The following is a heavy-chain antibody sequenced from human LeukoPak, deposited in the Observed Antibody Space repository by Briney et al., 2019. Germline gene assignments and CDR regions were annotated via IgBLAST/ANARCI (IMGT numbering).Heavy chain of an antibody. V-gene: IGHV4-39*01. Sequence: SETLSLTCTVSGGSISSSSYYWGWIRQPPGKGLEWIGSIYYSGSTYYNPSLKSRVTISVDTSKNQFSLKLSSVTAADTAVYYCARQGYCGSTSCYAVNWFDPWGQGTLVTVSS. CDR3: ARQGYCGSTSCYAVNWFDP. D-gene: IGHD2-2*01. CDR1: GGSISSSSYY. CDR2: IYYSGST. J-gene: IGHJ5*02.